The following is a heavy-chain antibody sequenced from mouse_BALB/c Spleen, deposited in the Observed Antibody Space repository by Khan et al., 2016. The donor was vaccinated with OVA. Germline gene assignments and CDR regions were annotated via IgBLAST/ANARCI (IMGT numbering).Heavy chain of an antibody. CDR3: TRDRIDY. V-gene: IGHV1-7*01. CDR1: GYTFTTYW. J-gene: IGHJ2*01. CDR2: INPTSGYT. Sequence: LEESGAELAKPGASVKMSCKASGYTFTTYWMHWVKQRPGQGLEWIGYINPTSGYTDYNEKFKDRATLSADRSSSTAYMQLSSLTSEDSAVYYCTRDRIDYWGQGTTLRVSS.